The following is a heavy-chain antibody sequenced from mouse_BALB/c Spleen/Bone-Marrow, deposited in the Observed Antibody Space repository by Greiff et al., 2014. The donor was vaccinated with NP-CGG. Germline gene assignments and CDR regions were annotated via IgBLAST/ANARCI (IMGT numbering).Heavy chain of an antibody. D-gene: IGHD3-3*01. J-gene: IGHJ2*01. CDR3: ARRGGWSSYFDY. CDR2: IYPTNGRT. Sequence: VQLQQSGAELVKPGASVKLSCKASGYTFTSYWMNWVKPRPGQGLEWIGQIYPTNGRTNYNGKFKSKATLTVDKSSNTAYMQLSMVSSEYSAVYYGARRGGWSSYFDYWGLGTTLTVSS. V-gene: IGHV1S81*02. CDR1: GYTFTSYW.